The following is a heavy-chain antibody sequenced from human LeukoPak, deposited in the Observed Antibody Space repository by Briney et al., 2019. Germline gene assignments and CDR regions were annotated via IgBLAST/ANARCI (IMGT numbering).Heavy chain of an antibody. CDR1: GGSISSSNW. CDR3: ARVVQSTDSSGFYLPEYFQH. V-gene: IGHV4-4*02. D-gene: IGHD3-22*01. CDR2: IYYSGST. J-gene: IGHJ1*01. Sequence: SETLSLTCAVSGGSISSSNWWSWVRQPPGKGLEWIGEIYYSGSTNYNPSLKSRVTISVDTSKNQFSLKLRSVTAADTAVYYCARVVQSTDSSGFYLPEYFQHWGQGTLVTVSS.